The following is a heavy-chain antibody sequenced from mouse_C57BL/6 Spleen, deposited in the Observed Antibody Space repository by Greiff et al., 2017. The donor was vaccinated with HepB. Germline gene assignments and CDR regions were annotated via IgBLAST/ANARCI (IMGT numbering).Heavy chain of an antibody. CDR3: AKRCIYYGNHFDF. D-gene: IGHD2-1*01. CDR1: GYTFTSYW. Sequence: QVQLQQPGAELVRPGSSVKLSCKASGYTFTSYWMHWVKQRPIQGLEWIGNIDPSDSETHYNQKFKDKATLTVDKSSSTAYMQLSSLTSEDSAVYYCAKRCIYYGNHFDFWGKGTTLTVSS. V-gene: IGHV1-52*01. CDR2: IDPSDSET. J-gene: IGHJ2*01.